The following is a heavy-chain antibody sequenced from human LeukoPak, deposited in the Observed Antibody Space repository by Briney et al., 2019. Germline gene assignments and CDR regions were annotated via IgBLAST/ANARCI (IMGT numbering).Heavy chain of an antibody. J-gene: IGHJ2*01. CDR1: GGTFSSYA. V-gene: IGHV1-69*05. CDR2: IIPIFGTA. D-gene: IGHD5-24*01. CDR3: ARDLRRDVYNRDLYFDL. Sequence: SVTVSCKASGGTFSSYAISWVRQAPAQGLEWMGGIIPIFGTANYAHKFQGRVTLNRDTSSSTVSLEVSSLSSEDTAVYFCARDLRRDVYNRDLYFDLWGRGTLVTVSS.